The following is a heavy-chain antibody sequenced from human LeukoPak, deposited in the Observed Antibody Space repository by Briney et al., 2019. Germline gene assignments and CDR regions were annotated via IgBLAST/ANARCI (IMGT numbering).Heavy chain of an antibody. Sequence: PGESLKISCTGSGYGFSSYYIVWVRQMPGKGLEWMGIISPGDSHTRYSPSFQGQVTFSADKSISTAYLQWSSLMASDTAMYYCARGDRVVVPATKEPFDIWGQGTVVTVSS. J-gene: IGHJ3*02. CDR3: ARGDRVVVPATKEPFDI. CDR2: ISPGDSHT. CDR1: GYGFSSYY. V-gene: IGHV5-51*01. D-gene: IGHD2-2*01.